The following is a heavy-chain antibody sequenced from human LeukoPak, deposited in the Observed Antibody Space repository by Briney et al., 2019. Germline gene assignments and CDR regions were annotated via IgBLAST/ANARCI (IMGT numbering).Heavy chain of an antibody. CDR3: ARAQPEGAFDI. D-gene: IGHD2-2*01. CDR2: INTDGSST. Sequence: GGFLRLSCAASGFTFSSYWMHWVRQAPGKGLVWVSRINTDGSSTSYADSVKGRFTISRDNAKNTLYLQMNSLRAEDTAVYYCARAQPEGAFDIWGQGTMVTVSS. CDR1: GFTFSSYW. J-gene: IGHJ3*02. V-gene: IGHV3-74*01.